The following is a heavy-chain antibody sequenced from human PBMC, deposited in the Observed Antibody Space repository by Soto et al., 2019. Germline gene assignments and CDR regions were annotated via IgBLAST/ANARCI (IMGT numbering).Heavy chain of an antibody. D-gene: IGHD6-6*01. J-gene: IGHJ3*02. V-gene: IGHV3-23*01. CDR1: GFTFSSYA. CDR3: AKDRNEYSSSKDAFDI. CDR2: IRGSGGST. Sequence: GGSLRLSCAASGFTFSSYAMSWVRQAPGKGLEWVSAIRGSGGSTYYADSVKGRFTISRDNSKNTLYLQMNSLRAEDTAVYYCAKDRNEYSSSKDAFDIWGQGTMVTVSS.